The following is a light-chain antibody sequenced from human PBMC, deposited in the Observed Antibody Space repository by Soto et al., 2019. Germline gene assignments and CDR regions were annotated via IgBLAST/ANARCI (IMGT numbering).Light chain of an antibody. CDR1: QRISAW. Sequence: DIQMTQSPSNLSASVGDRVTITCRASQRISAWLAWYQQKPGKGPKLLIYDAFSLESGVPSRFSGSGSGTEFTLTISSLQPDDFATYYCQYYNSYSRTFGQGTQVEIK. J-gene: IGKJ1*01. CDR3: QYYNSYSRT. CDR2: DAF. V-gene: IGKV1-5*01.